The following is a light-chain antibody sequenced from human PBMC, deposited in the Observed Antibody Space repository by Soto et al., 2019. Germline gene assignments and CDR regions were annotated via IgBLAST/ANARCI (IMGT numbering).Light chain of an antibody. J-gene: IGLJ1*01. CDR2: EVI. V-gene: IGLV2-14*01. CDR3: SSFTSGSTLV. CDR1: SSDIGVYNY. Sequence: QSALTQPASGSGSPGQSITISCTGTSSDIGVYNYVSWYQQHPGKAPKLMIYEVINRPSGVSNRFSGSKSGNTACLTISGLQAEDGADYYCSSFTSGSTLVFGTGTKLTVL.